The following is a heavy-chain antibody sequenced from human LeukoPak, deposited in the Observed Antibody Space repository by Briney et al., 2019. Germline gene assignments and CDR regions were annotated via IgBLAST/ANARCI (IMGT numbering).Heavy chain of an antibody. V-gene: IGHV4-4*07. CDR3: AREISGSYYNPLGYMDV. CDR2: IFTSGIT. CDR1: GGSISPYY. Sequence: PSETLSLTCTVSGGSISPYYWNWIRQPAGKGLEWIGRIFTSGITNYNPSLKSRVTMSVDTSKSQFSLALSSVTAADTAVYYCAREISGSYYNPLGYMDVWGKGTTVTVAS. J-gene: IGHJ6*03. D-gene: IGHD3-10*01.